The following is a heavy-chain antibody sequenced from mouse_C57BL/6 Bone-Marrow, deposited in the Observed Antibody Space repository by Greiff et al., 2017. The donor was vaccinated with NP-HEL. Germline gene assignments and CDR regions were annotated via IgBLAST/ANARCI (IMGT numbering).Heavy chain of an antibody. J-gene: IGHJ4*01. CDR1: GYAFSSYW. V-gene: IGHV1-80*01. D-gene: IGHD1-1*01. CDR3: ARGDYGSSRFGYAMDY. CDR2: IYPGDGDT. Sequence: QVQLQQSGAELVQPGASVKISCKASGYAFSSYWINWVKQRPGKGLEWIGQIYPGDGDTNYNGKSKGKASLTADKSSSTAYMKLSSLTSEHSAVYFWARGDYGSSRFGYAMDYWGQGTSVTVSS.